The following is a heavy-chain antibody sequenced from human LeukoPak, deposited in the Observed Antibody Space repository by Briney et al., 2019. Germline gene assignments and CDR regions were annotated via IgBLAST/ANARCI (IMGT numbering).Heavy chain of an antibody. J-gene: IGHJ4*02. CDR1: GFTFSSYA. CDR2: ISGSGGNT. Sequence: GSLRLSCAASGFTFSSYAMNWVRQAPGKGLGWVSTISGSGGNTYYTDSVEGRFTISRDNSKNTLYLQMKSLRAEDTALYYCAKDIRAYSGYDYWGQGTLVTVSS. CDR3: AKDIRAYSGYDY. D-gene: IGHD5-12*01. V-gene: IGHV3-23*01.